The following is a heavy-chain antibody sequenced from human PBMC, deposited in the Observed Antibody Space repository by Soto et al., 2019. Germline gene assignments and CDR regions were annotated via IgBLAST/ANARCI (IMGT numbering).Heavy chain of an antibody. D-gene: IGHD6-13*01. V-gene: IGHV3-74*01. J-gene: IGHJ4*02. CDR2: INSDGSST. Sequence: GGSLRLSCAASGFTFSSYWMHWVRQAPGKGLVWVSRINSDGSSTSYADSVKGRFTISRDNAKNTLYLQMNSLRAEDTAVYYCAREYSSSCCDYWGQGTLVTVSS. CDR1: GFTFSSYW. CDR3: AREYSSSCCDY.